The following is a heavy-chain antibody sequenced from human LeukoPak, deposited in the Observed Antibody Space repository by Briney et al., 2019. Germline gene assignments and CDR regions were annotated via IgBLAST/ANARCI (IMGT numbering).Heavy chain of an antibody. J-gene: IGHJ4*02. D-gene: IGHD3-10*01. CDR3: AATYYYGSGSISI. CDR2: IYYSGST. V-gene: IGHV4-31*03. CDR1: GGSISSGGYH. Sequence: SETLSLTCSVSGGSISSGGYHWSWIRQHPGKGLEWIGYIYYSGSTYYNPSLKSRVTISVDTSKNQFSLKLSSVTAADTAVYYCAATYYYGSGSISIWGQGTLVTVSS.